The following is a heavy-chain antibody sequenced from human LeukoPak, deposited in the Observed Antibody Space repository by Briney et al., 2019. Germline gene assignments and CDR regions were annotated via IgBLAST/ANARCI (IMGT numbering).Heavy chain of an antibody. V-gene: IGHV3-66*01. CDR1: GFTVSSNY. CDR3: AKNRARGSFDL. J-gene: IGHJ5*02. CDR2: IYSGGST. Sequence: GGSLRLSCAASGFTVSSNYMSWVRQAPGKGLEWVSVIYSGGSTYYADSVKGRFTISRDNSKNTLYLQMNSLRAEDTAVYFCAKNRARGSFDLWGQGTLVTVSS. D-gene: IGHD2/OR15-2a*01.